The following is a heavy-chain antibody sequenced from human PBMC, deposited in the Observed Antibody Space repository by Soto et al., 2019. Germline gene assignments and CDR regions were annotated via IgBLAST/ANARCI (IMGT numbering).Heavy chain of an antibody. CDR3: AKDWTNCGGDCYGGYFDF. CDR2: ISGSGGST. V-gene: IGHV3-23*01. D-gene: IGHD2-21*02. CDR1: GFTFSSYA. J-gene: IGHJ4*02. Sequence: EVQLLESGGGLVQPGGSLRLSCAASGFTFSSYAMSWVRQAPGKGLEWVSAISGSGGSTYYADSVKGRFTISRDNSKNTLYLQMNSLRAEDTAVYYCAKDWTNCGGDCYGGYFDFWGQGTLVTVSS.